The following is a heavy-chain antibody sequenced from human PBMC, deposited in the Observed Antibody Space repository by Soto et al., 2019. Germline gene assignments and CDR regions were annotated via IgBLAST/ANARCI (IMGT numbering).Heavy chain of an antibody. CDR2: ISDSGGNT. V-gene: IGHV3-23*01. CDR3: APMGV. CDR1: GFTFSNYA. J-gene: IGHJ6*02. Sequence: EVQLLESGGGLVQPGGSLRLSCAASGFTFSNYAMSWVRQAPGKGLEWVSGISDSGGNTYYADSVKGRFSISRDNSKNTLYLQMSSLRADDTAVYYCAPMGVWGQGTTVTVSS.